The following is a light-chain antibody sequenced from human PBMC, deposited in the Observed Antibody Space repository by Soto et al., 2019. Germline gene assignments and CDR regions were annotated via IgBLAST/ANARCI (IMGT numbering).Light chain of an antibody. J-gene: IGLJ1*01. CDR2: DNN. Sequence: QSVLTQPPSVSAAPGQKVTISCSGTTSNIGNNHVSWYQQLPGTAPKLLIYDNNKRPSGIPDRFSGSKSGTSATLGITGLQTGHEADYYCATWDGKVFGAGTKVTVL. CDR1: TSNIGNNH. V-gene: IGLV1-51*01. CDR3: ATWDGKV.